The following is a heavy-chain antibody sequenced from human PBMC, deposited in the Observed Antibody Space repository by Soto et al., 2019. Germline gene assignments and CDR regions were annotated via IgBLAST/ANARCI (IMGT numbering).Heavy chain of an antibody. Sequence: DVQLVESGGGLVKPGGSLRLSCVAYGLTFSDAWMNWLRQVPGKGPEWVARIRSQSDGGTRDYTAPVNGRFTISRDDSKSTLYLQMNSLKTDDTAIYYCATAPGYWGSAPLDFWGQGTLVTVSS. V-gene: IGHV3-15*07. CDR3: ATAPGYWGSAPLDF. D-gene: IGHD7-27*01. CDR2: IRSQSDGGTR. CDR1: GLTFSDAW. J-gene: IGHJ4*02.